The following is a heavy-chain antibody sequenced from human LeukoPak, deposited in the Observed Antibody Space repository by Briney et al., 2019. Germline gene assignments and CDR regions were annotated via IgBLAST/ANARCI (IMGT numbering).Heavy chain of an antibody. J-gene: IGHJ3*02. CDR1: GFTFSSYG. V-gene: IGHV3-30*02. CDR3: AGMGSGLPTDYAFDI. Sequence: GGSLRLSCAASGFTFSSYGMHWVRQAPGKGLEWVAFIRYDGSNKYYADSVKGRFTISRDNSKNTLYLQMNSLRAEDTAVYYCAGMGSGLPTDYAFDIWGQGTMVTVSS. D-gene: IGHD3-22*01. CDR2: IRYDGSNK.